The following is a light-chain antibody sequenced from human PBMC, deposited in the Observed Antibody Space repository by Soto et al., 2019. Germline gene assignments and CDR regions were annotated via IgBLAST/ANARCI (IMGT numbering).Light chain of an antibody. Sequence: EIVLTQSPGTLSLSPGERATLSCRASQSVSSSYLAWHQQKPGQAPRLLIYSSSNRAPGIPDRFSGSGSGTDFTLTISRLEPEDFAVYYCQQCGSSPWTFGQGTKVEIK. CDR3: QQCGSSPWT. J-gene: IGKJ1*01. CDR1: QSVSSSY. V-gene: IGKV3-20*01. CDR2: SSS.